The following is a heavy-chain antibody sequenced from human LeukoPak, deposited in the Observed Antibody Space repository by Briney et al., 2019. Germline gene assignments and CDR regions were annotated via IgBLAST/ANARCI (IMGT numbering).Heavy chain of an antibody. V-gene: IGHV4-4*07. CDR1: GGPISSYY. Sequence: SETLSLTCTVSGGPISSYYWSWIRQPAGKGLEGIGRIYTSGSPNYNPSLKSRVTMSVDTSKNQFSLKLSSVTAADTAVYYCAREGEGQRGHYDFWSGYPNYYFDYWGQGTLVTVSS. J-gene: IGHJ4*02. D-gene: IGHD3-3*01. CDR2: IYTSGSP. CDR3: AREGEGQRGHYDFWSGYPNYYFDY.